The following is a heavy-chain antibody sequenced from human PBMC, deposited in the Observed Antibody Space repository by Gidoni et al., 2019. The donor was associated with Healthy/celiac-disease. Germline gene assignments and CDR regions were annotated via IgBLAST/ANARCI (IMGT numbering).Heavy chain of an antibody. CDR3: ARVSCSSTSCYGYYYYMDV. V-gene: IGHV3-33*01. Sequence: QVQLVESGGGVVQPGRSLRLSCAASGFTFSSYGMLWVRQAPGKGLDWVAVIWYDGSNKYDADSVKGRFTISRDNSKNTLYLQMNSLRAEDTAVYYCARVSCSSTSCYGYYYYMDVWGKGTTVTVSS. CDR1: GFTFSSYG. J-gene: IGHJ6*03. D-gene: IGHD2-2*01. CDR2: IWYDGSNK.